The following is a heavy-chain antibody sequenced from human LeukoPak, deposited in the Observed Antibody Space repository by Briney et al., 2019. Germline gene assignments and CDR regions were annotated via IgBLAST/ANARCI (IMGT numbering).Heavy chain of an antibody. V-gene: IGHV3-30-3*01. CDR1: GFTFSSYA. CDR3: ARGLEQWLQDYYGMDV. D-gene: IGHD6-19*01. Sequence: GGSLRLSCAASGFTFSSYAMHWVRQAPGKGLEWVAVISYDGSNKYYADSVKGRFTISRDNSKNTLYLQMNSLRAEDTAVYYCARGLEQWLQDYYGMDVWGQGTTVTVSS. CDR2: ISYDGSNK. J-gene: IGHJ6*02.